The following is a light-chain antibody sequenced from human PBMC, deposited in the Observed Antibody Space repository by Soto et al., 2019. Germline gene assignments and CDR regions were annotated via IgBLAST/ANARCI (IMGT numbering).Light chain of an antibody. CDR2: EGS. CDR3: CSYAGSRV. CDR1: SSDVGSYNL. Sequence: QSALTQPASVSGSPGQSVTISCTGTSSDVGSYNLVSWNQQHPGKAPKLMIYEGSKRPSGVSNRFSGSKSGNTGSLTISGMQAEDEADYYCCSYAGSRVFGGGTKVTVL. V-gene: IGLV2-23*01. J-gene: IGLJ3*02.